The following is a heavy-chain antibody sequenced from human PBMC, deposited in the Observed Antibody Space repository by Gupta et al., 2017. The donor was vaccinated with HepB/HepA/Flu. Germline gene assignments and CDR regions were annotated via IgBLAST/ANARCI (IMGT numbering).Heavy chain of an antibody. J-gene: IGHJ4*02. CDR2: INHSGST. D-gene: IGHD6-6*01. Sequence: QVQLQQWGAGLLKPSETLSLTCAVYGGSFSGYYWSWIRQPPGKGLEWIGEINHSGSTNYNPSRKRRVTISVDTSKNQFSLKLSSVTAADTAVYYCARGRIEKGHSSSSTIDYWGQGTLVTVSS. CDR3: ARGRIEKGHSSSSTIDY. V-gene: IGHV4-34*01. CDR1: GGSFSGYY.